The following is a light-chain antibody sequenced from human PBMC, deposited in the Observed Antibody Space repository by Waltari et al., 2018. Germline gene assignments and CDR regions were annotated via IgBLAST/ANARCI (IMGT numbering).Light chain of an antibody. CDR2: DVT. Sequence: QSALTQPAPVSGSPGQSITISCPGTSRDIGSYNYVSWYQQHPGKAPKLIIYDVTNRPSGVSNRFSGSKSGNTASLTISGLQAEDEADYYCSSYMDTTTLELFGGGTSLTVL. V-gene: IGLV2-14*03. CDR3: SSYMDTTTLEL. J-gene: IGLJ2*01. CDR1: SRDIGSYNY.